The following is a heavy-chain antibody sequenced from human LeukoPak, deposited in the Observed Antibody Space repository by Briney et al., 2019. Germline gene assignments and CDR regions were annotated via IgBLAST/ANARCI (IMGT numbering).Heavy chain of an antibody. J-gene: IGHJ4*02. CDR1: GGTISSYY. D-gene: IGHD3-9*01. CDR3: AMLTYYDILTGYYFDY. Sequence: SETLSLTCTVSGGTISSYYWSWIRQPPGKGLEWIGYIYYSGSTNYNPSLKSRVTISVDTSKNQFSLKLSSVTAADTAVYYCAMLTYYDILTGYYFDYWGQGTLVTVSS. V-gene: IGHV4-59*01. CDR2: IYYSGST.